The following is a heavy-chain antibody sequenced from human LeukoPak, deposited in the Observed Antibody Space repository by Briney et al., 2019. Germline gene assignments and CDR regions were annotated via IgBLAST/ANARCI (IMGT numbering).Heavy chain of an antibody. J-gene: IGHJ4*02. CDR3: AGDYGGNLPFDY. CDR1: GCTFSSYA. D-gene: IGHD4-23*01. V-gene: IGHV1-69*13. CDR2: IIPIFGTA. Sequence: GASVKVSCKASGCTFSSYAISWVRQAPGQGLEWMGGIIPIFGTANYAQKFQGRVTITADESTSTAYMELSSLRSEDTAVYYCAGDYGGNLPFDYWGQGTLATVSS.